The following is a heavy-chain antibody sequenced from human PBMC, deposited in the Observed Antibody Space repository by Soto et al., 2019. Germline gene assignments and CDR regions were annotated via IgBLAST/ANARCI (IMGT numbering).Heavy chain of an antibody. CDR2: IYYSGST. Sequence: SETLSLTCTVSGGSISDGAYYWSWIRQPPGKGLEWIGYIYYSGSTNYNPSLKSRVTISVDTSKNQFSLKLSSVTAADTAVYYCARGKDWFDPWGQGTLVTVSS. J-gene: IGHJ5*02. CDR3: ARGKDWFDP. CDR1: GGSISDGAYY. V-gene: IGHV4-61*08.